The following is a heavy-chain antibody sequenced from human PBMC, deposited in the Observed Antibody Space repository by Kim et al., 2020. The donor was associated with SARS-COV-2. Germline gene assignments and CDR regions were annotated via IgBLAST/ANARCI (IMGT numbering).Heavy chain of an antibody. CDR2: ISFDGDKR. CDR1: GITFSSYA. J-gene: IGHJ4*02. CDR3: ATDGVYGSEKYLEY. D-gene: IGHD3-10*01. V-gene: IGHV3-30*09. Sequence: GGSLRLSCSVSGITFSSYAMHWVRQAPGRGLEWVAVISFDGDKRSYADSVKGRFAISRDRSKNIVFLQLNNVRPEDTALYYCATDGVYGSEKYLEYWGRGTPVVVSS.